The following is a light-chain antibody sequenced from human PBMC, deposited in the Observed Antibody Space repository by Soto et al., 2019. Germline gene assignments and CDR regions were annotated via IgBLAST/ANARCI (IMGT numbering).Light chain of an antibody. Sequence: EIAMTQSPATLSLSPGERATLSCRASQSVSSSLAWYQQKPGQAPRLLIHGASTRATGIAARFSASGSGTEFTLTISSLQSEDFAVYYCQHYYEWPRTFGQGTEVEIK. CDR2: GAS. V-gene: IGKV3-15*01. CDR3: QHYYEWPRT. J-gene: IGKJ1*01. CDR1: QSVSSS.